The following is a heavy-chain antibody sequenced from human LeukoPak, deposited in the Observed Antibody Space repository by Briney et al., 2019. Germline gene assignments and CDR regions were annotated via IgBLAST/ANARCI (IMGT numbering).Heavy chain of an antibody. Sequence: GGSLRLSCEASRFTFSRYWMHWVRQAPGKGLVWVSRIKSDGKTNYADSVKGRFTISRDNAKNTVSLQMDSLRAEDTGVYYCARAPSEVGGYYPEYFRHWGQGTLVTVSS. CDR2: IKSDGKT. CDR3: ARAPSEVGGYYPEYFRH. D-gene: IGHD3-22*01. J-gene: IGHJ1*01. CDR1: RFTFSRYW. V-gene: IGHV3-74*01.